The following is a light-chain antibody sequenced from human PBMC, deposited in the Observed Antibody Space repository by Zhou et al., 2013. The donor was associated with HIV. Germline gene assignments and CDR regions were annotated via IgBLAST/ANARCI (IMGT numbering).Light chain of an antibody. V-gene: IGKV1-33*01. CDR2: DAS. Sequence: DIQMTQSPSSLSASVGDRVTITCQASQDISNYLNWYQQKPGKAPKLLIYDASNLETGVPSRFSGSGSGTEFTLTISSLQPDDFATYYCQQYYLYSTFGQGTKVEIK. CDR1: QDISNY. J-gene: IGKJ1*01. CDR3: QQYYLYST.